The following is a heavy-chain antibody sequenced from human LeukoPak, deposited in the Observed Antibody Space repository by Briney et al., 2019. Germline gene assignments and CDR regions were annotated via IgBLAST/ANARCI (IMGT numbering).Heavy chain of an antibody. Sequence: GGSLGLSCAASGLSFSSQAMTWVRQAPGKGLEWVSGMSGSGDHIYYADSVKGRFTISRDNSRDTLYLQMNRLRAEDTAIYYCAKVPGDHIGSGRSGYWGQGTLVTVSS. CDR3: AKVPGDHIGSGRSGY. V-gene: IGHV3-23*01. CDR2: MSGSGDHI. J-gene: IGHJ4*02. D-gene: IGHD3-10*01. CDR1: GLSFSSQA.